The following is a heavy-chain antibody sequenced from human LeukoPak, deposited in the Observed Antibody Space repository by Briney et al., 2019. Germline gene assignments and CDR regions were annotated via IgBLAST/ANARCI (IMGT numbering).Heavy chain of an antibody. D-gene: IGHD2-2*01. Sequence: ASVKVSCKASGYTFTGYYMHWVRQAPGQGLEWMGWINPNSGGTTYAQKFQGRVTMTRDTSISTAYMELSRLRSDDTAVYYCARGSPNPAVVVPAILYYYYYYMDVWGKGTTVTVSS. CDR3: ARGSPNPAVVVPAILYYYYYYMDV. V-gene: IGHV1-2*02. J-gene: IGHJ6*03. CDR2: INPNSGGT. CDR1: GYTFTGYY.